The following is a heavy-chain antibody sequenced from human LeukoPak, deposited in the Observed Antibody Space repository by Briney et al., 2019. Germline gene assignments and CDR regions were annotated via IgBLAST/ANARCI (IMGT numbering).Heavy chain of an antibody. J-gene: IGHJ4*02. Sequence: SETLSLTCTVSGGSISSGSYYWSWIRQPAGKGLEWIGRIYTSGSTNYNPSLKSRVTISVDTSKNQFSLKLSSVTAADTAVYYCATDYYGGNPGIWGQGTLVTVSS. CDR1: GGSISSGSYY. V-gene: IGHV4-61*02. CDR3: ATDYYGGNPGI. D-gene: IGHD4-23*01. CDR2: IYTSGST.